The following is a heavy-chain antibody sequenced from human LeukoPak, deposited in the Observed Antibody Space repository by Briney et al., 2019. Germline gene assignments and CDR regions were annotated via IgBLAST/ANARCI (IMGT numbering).Heavy chain of an antibody. CDR2: ISSSRSYI. J-gene: IGHJ4*02. CDR1: AFTFISYN. CDR3: ATDIIRGVMDY. V-gene: IGHV3-21*01. Sequence: GGSLRLSCAASAFTFISYNMNWVRQAPGKGLEWVSSISSSRSYIYYADSVKGRFTISRDNAKNSLYLQMNSLRAEDTAVYYRATDIIRGVMDYWGQGSLVTVSS. D-gene: IGHD3-10*01.